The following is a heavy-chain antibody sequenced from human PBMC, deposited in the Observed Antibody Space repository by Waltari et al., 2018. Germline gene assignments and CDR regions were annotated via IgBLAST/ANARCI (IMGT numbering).Heavy chain of an antibody. V-gene: IGHV1-69*02. Sequence: QVQLVQSGAEVKKPGSSVKVSCTASGGTFNSSTIRCVRQAPGQGREWMGRIIPILGIANYAQKFQGRVTITADKSTSTVYLELNSLRSEDTAVYYWARGTTLRYFDPWGQGTLVTVSS. J-gene: IGHJ5*02. D-gene: IGHD2-2*01. CDR2: IIPILGIA. CDR3: ARGTTLRYFDP. CDR1: GGTFNSST.